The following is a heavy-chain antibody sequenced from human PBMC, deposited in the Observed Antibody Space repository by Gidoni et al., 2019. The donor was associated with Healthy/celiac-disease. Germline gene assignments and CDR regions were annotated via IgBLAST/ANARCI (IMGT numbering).Heavy chain of an antibody. CDR3: AREIRGVVGATITDY. CDR1: GFPFSSYW. CDR2: INSDGSST. D-gene: IGHD1-26*01. V-gene: IGHV3-74*01. Sequence: EVQLVESGGGLVQPGGSLRLSCAASGFPFSSYWMHWVRQAPGKGLVWVSRINSDGSSTSYADSVKGRFTISRDNAKNTLYLQMNSLRAEDTAVYYCAREIRGVVGATITDYWGQGTLVTVSS. J-gene: IGHJ4*02.